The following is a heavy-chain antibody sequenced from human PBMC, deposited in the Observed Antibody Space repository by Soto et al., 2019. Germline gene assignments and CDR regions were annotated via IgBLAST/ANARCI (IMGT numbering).Heavy chain of an antibody. CDR2: IIPIFGTA. CDR1: GGTFSSYA. V-gene: IGHV1-69*01. Sequence: QVQLVESGAEVKKPGSSVKVSCKASGGTFSSYAISWVRQAPGQGLEWMGGIIPIFGTANYAQKFQGRVTITADESTSTAYMELSSLRSEDTAVYYCARVGGFNDYGDYDKSWFDPWGQGTLVTVSS. J-gene: IGHJ5*02. D-gene: IGHD4-17*01. CDR3: ARVGGFNDYGDYDKSWFDP.